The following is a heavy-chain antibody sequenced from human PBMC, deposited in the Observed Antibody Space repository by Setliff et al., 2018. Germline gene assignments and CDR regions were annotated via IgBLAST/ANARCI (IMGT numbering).Heavy chain of an antibody. Sequence: PSETLSLTCTVSGGSISSGGYYWGWIRQPPGKGLEWIGSIDYRGSTYHNPSLKSRVTISVDTSKNQFSLKLSSVTAADTAVYYCARRGRGSSWFDTLFDYWGQGTLVTVSS. CDR2: IDYRGST. CDR3: ARRGRGSSWFDTLFDY. CDR1: GGSISSGGYY. D-gene: IGHD6-13*01. V-gene: IGHV4-39*01. J-gene: IGHJ4*02.